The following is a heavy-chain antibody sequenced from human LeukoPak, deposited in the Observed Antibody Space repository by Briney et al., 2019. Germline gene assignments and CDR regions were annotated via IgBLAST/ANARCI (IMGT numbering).Heavy chain of an antibody. J-gene: IGHJ1*01. CDR2: INHSGST. CDR3: ARHSVGTIAARPGKYFQH. Sequence: PSETLSLTCAVYGGSFSGYYWSWIRQPPGKGLEWIGEINHSGSTNYNPSLKSRVTISVDTSKNQFSLKLSSVTAADTAVYYCARHSVGTIAARPGKYFQHWGQGTLVTVSS. CDR1: GGSFSGYY. V-gene: IGHV4-34*01. D-gene: IGHD6-6*01.